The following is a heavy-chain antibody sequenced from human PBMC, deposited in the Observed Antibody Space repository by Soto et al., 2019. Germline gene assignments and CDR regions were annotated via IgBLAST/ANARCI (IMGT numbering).Heavy chain of an antibody. J-gene: IGHJ4*02. CDR1: GGTFSSYA. Sequence: QVQLVQSGAEVKKPGSSVKVSCKASGGTFSSYAISWVRQAPGQGLEWMGGIIPIFGTANYAQKFQGRVTITADEATSTAYMELSSLRSEDTAVYYGAREGASGSHIGYWGQGTLVTVSS. CDR3: AREGASGSHIGY. V-gene: IGHV1-69*01. D-gene: IGHD3-22*01. CDR2: IIPIFGTA.